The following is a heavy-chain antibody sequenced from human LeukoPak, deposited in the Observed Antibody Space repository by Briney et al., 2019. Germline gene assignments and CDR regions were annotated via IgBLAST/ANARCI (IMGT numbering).Heavy chain of an antibody. CDR1: GFTFSIYS. CDR2: IGGTSSSL. Sequence: GGSLRLSCAASGFTFSIYSMNWVRQAPGKGLEWVSSIGGTSSSLYYAESVKGRFTISRDNARNSLYLQMSSLRADDTAVYYCAKEAGQDYGALDALDVWGQGTMDTVSS. CDR3: AKEAGQDYGALDALDV. V-gene: IGHV3-21*01. J-gene: IGHJ3*01. D-gene: IGHD4-17*01.